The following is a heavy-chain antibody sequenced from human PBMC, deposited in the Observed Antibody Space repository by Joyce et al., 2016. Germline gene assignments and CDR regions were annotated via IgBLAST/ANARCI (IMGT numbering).Heavy chain of an antibody. V-gene: IGHV4-59*11. D-gene: IGHD3-9*01. J-gene: IGHJ3*02. CDR3: ARRRSYYDVLTGYYLDTFDS. Sequence: QVQLQELGPGLVKPSETLSLSCNVSDDSISSHYWSWIRQPPGMGLEWIGNIYYTGSTDYNPSLKSRGTLSVDTSKNQFSLRLGAVAAADTDVYYCARRRSYYDVLTGYYLDTFDSWGQGTMVTVSS. CDR1: DDSISSHY. CDR2: IYYTGST.